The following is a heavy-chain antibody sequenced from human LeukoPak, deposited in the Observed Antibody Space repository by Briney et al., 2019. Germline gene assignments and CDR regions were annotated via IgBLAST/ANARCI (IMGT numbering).Heavy chain of an antibody. Sequence: PGGSLRLSCAASGFTFSTYGMHWVRQAPGKGLEWVAFIRSDGSTKYFADSVKGRFTISRDNSKNTLYLQMNSLRAEDTAVYYCARGPSSSSWYRDYWGQGTLVTVSS. V-gene: IGHV3-30*02. CDR1: GFTFSTYG. J-gene: IGHJ4*02. D-gene: IGHD6-13*01. CDR3: ARGPSSSSWYRDY. CDR2: IRSDGSTK.